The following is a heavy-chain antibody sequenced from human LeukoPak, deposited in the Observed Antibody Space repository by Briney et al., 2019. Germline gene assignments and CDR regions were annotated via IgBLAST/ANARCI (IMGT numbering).Heavy chain of an antibody. V-gene: IGHV3-74*01. CDR2: IHSDGSST. D-gene: IGHD4-23*01. CDR1: GFTFSRYS. J-gene: IGHJ4*02. Sequence: GGSLRLSCAASGFTFSRYSMHWVRQAPGKGLVWVSHIHSDGSSTSYADSVKGRFTISRDNAKNTMYLQMDSLRAEDTAVYYCARGYPTPLYFDYWGQGTLVTVSS. CDR3: ARGYPTPLYFDY.